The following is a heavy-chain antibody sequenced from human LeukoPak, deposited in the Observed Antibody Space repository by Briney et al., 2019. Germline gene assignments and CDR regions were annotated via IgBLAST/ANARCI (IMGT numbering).Heavy chain of an antibody. V-gene: IGHV4-34*01. D-gene: IGHD3-10*01. J-gene: IGHJ5*02. CDR1: GGSLSGYY. CDR2: INHSGST. Sequence: KPSETLSLTCAVYGGSLSGYYWSWIRQPPGKGLEWIGEINHSGSTNYNPSLRSRVTISVDTSKNQFSLKLSSVTAADTAVYYCARTLWFGEAWFDPWGQGTLVTVSS. CDR3: ARTLWFGEAWFDP.